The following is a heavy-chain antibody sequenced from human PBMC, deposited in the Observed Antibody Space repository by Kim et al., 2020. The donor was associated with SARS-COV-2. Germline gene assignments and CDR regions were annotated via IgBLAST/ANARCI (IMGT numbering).Heavy chain of an antibody. CDR1: GGSFSGYY. D-gene: IGHD5-18*01. V-gene: IGHV4-34*01. J-gene: IGHJ6*02. Sequence: SETLSLTCAVYGGSFSGYYWSWIRQPPGKGLEWIGEINHSGSTNYNPSLKSRVTISVDTSKNQFSLKLSSVTAADTAVYYCARGRGRIQLWVNYYYGMDVWGQGTTVTVSS. CDR2: INHSGST. CDR3: ARGRGRIQLWVNYYYGMDV.